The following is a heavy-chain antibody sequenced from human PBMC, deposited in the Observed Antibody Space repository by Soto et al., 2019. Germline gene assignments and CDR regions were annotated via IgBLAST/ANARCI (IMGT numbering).Heavy chain of an antibody. V-gene: IGHV3-11*01. Sequence: GGSLRLSCAASGFTFSDYYMSWIRQAPGKGLEWVSYISSSGSTRYYADSVKGRFTISRDNAKNSLYLQMNSLRAEDTAVYYCARDIRVVVAATSLYYYSYGMDVWGQGTTVTVSS. CDR1: GFTFSDYY. J-gene: IGHJ6*02. CDR2: ISSSGSTR. CDR3: ARDIRVVVAATSLYYYSYGMDV. D-gene: IGHD2-15*01.